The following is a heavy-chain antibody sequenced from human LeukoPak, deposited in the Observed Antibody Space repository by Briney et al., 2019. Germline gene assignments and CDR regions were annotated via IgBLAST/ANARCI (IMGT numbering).Heavy chain of an antibody. CDR2: IYYSGNT. D-gene: IGHD3-10*01. V-gene: IGHV4-61*08. CDR1: GGSISSGDYY. Sequence: SETLSLTCTVSGGSISSGDYYWSWIRQPPGKGLEWIGYIYYSGNTNYNPSLKSRVAIPLDTSKNQFSLRLTSVTAADTAVYYCARHGGLVRGFSDAFDIWGQGTMVTVSS. J-gene: IGHJ3*02. CDR3: ARHGGLVRGFSDAFDI.